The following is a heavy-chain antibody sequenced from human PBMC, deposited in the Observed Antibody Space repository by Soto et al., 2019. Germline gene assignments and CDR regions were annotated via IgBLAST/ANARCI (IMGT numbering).Heavy chain of an antibody. CDR2: INAGNGNT. CDR3: ARDLGGWPDY. V-gene: IGHV1-3*01. J-gene: IGHJ4*02. CDR1: GYTFTDYA. Sequence: GASVKVSCKASGYTFTDYALHWVRQAPGQSLEWMGWINAGNGNTKYSQKFQGRVTITRDTSASTAYMELSSLRSEDTAVYYCARDLGGWPDYWGQGTLVTVSS. D-gene: IGHD2-15*01.